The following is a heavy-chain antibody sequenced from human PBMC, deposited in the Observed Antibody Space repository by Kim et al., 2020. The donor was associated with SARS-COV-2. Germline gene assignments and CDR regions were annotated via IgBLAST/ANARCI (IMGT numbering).Heavy chain of an antibody. J-gene: IGHJ3*02. CDR2: ISSSSSYI. CDR1: GFTFSSYS. CDR3: ARDGAGYSSGWDGSGAFDI. V-gene: IGHV3-21*01. Sequence: GGSLRLSCAASGFTFSSYSMNWVRQAPGKGLEWVSSISSSSSYIYYADSVKGRFTISRDNAKNSLYLQMNSLRAEDTAVYYCARDGAGYSSGWDGSGAFDIWGQGTMVTVSS. D-gene: IGHD6-19*01.